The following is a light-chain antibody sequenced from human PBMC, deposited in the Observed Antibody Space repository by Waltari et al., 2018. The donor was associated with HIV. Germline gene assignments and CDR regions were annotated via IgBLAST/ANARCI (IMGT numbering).Light chain of an antibody. V-gene: IGLV3-21*02. J-gene: IGLJ3*02. CDR3: KVWDSGSEPPVL. Sequence: SYVLTQPPSVSVAPGQTARITCGGNNIRTKSVHWYQQKPGQAPVLVVFDDVDRPSGIPERCAGSNSGNMATLTSSRVEAGDEADYYCKVWDSGSEPPVLFGGGTKLTVL. CDR2: DDV. CDR1: NIRTKS.